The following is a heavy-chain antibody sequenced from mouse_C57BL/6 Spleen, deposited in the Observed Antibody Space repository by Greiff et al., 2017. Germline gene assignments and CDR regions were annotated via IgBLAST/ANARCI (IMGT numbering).Heavy chain of an antibody. CDR1: GFTFSSYT. CDR2: ISGGGGNT. D-gene: IGHD2-5*01. J-gene: IGHJ4*01. V-gene: IGHV5-9*01. Sequence: EVQGVESGGGLVKPGGSLKLSCAASGFTFSSYTMSWVRQTPEKRLEWVATISGGGGNTYYPDSVKGRFTISRDNAKNTLYLQMSSLRSEDTALYYCASVSNYYAMDYWGQGTSVTVSS. CDR3: ASVSNYYAMDY.